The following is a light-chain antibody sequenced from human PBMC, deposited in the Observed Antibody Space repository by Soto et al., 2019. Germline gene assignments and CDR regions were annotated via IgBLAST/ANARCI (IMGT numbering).Light chain of an antibody. V-gene: IGLV2-14*01. CDR3: SSKRTTASLV. Sequence: QSALTQPASVSGSPGQSITISCTGTSSDVGGYNYVSWYQQHPGKAPKLMIYEVSNRPSEVSDRFSGSKSGNTASLTISGLQAADEADYYCSSKRTTASLVFGTGTKVTVL. CDR2: EVS. CDR1: SSDVGGYNY. J-gene: IGLJ1*01.